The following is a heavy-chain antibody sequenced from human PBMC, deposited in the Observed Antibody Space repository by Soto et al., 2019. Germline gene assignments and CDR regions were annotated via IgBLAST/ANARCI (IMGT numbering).Heavy chain of an antibody. CDR3: AREFVYGSAGRYFDL. CDR1: GYSISSGGYY. J-gene: IGHJ2*01. CDR2: IYFTGTT. V-gene: IGHV4-31*03. D-gene: IGHD3-10*01. Sequence: QVQLQESGPGLVKPSQTLSLACIVSGYSISSGGYYWSWIRQHPGKGLEWIGYIYFTGTTHYNPSLKRRVTISVDMSKHQFSLNLNSVTAADTAVYYCAREFVYGSAGRYFDLWGRGTLVTVSS.